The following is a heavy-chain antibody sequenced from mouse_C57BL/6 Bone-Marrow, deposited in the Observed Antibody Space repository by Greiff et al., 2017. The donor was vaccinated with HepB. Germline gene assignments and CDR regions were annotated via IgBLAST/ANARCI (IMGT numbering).Heavy chain of an antibody. D-gene: IGHD1-1*01. J-gene: IGHJ1*03. Sequence: QVQLKQPGTELVKPGASVKLSCKASGYTFTSYWMHWVKQRPGQGLEWIGNINPSNGGTNYNEKFKSKATVTVDKSASTAYMQLSSLTSEDSAVYYCAREGELRYWYFDVWGTGTTVTVSS. CDR3: AREGELRYWYFDV. V-gene: IGHV1-53*01. CDR2: INPSNGGT. CDR1: GYTFTSYW.